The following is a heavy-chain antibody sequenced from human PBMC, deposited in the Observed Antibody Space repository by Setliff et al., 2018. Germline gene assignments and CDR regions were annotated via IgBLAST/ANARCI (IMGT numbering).Heavy chain of an antibody. CDR3: ATMDWIELSRYFKY. Sequence: HPGGSLRLSCAASGFTVSSNYMSWVRQAPGKGLEWVSVIYSGGSTYYADSVKGRFTISRDNSKNTLYLQMNSLRAEDTATYFCATMDWIELSRYFKYWGQGSLVTVSS. D-gene: IGHD5-18*01. V-gene: IGHV3-66*01. CDR1: GFTVSSNY. J-gene: IGHJ4*02. CDR2: IYSGGST.